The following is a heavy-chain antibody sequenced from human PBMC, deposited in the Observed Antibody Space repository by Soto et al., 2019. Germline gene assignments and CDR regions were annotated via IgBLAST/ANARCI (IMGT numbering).Heavy chain of an antibody. CDR3: AKDQGSGSYSVYYYGMDV. J-gene: IGHJ6*02. CDR1: GFTFSSYA. D-gene: IGHD1-26*01. V-gene: IGHV3-23*01. Sequence: GGSLRLSCAASGFTFSSYAMSWVRQAPGKGLEWVSAISGSGGSTYYADSVKGRFTISRDNSKNTLYLQMNSLRAEDTAVYYCAKDQGSGSYSVYYYGMDVWGQGTTVTVSS. CDR2: ISGSGGST.